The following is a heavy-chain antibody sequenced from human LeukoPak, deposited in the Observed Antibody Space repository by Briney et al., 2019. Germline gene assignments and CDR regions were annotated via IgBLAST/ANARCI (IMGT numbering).Heavy chain of an antibody. J-gene: IGHJ3*01. D-gene: IGHD2-21*02. CDR1: GYSFTTYW. Sequence: GESLKISCKASGYSFTTYWIGWVRQIPGKGLEWLGIIFPADSDTRYSSSFQGQVTVSADKSITTAYLQWSSLKASDTAMYYCARWVTADRGKKDAFDVWGQGTMVTVSS. CDR2: IFPADSDT. CDR3: ARWVTADRGKKDAFDV. V-gene: IGHV5-51*01.